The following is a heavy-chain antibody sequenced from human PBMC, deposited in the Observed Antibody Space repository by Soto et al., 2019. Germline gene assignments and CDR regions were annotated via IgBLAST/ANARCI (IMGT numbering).Heavy chain of an antibody. V-gene: IGHV1-18*04. Sequence: GASVKVSCKASGYTFTSYGISWVRQAPGQGLEWMGWISAYNGNTNYAQKLQGRVTMTTDTSTSTAYMELRSLRSDDTAVYYYARKAKVRFLEWLNGMDVWGQGTTVTVSS. D-gene: IGHD3-3*01. CDR1: GYTFTSYG. CDR3: ARKAKVRFLEWLNGMDV. CDR2: ISAYNGNT. J-gene: IGHJ6*02.